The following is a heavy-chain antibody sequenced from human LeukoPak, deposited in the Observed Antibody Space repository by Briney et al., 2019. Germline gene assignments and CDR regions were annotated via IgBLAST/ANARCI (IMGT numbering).Heavy chain of an antibody. CDR2: IYYSGST. D-gene: IGHD1-26*01. CDR3: ARVWVGATNWFDP. CDR1: GGSISSSSYY. J-gene: IGHJ5*02. Sequence: SETLSLICTVSGGSISSSSYYWGWIRQPPGKGLEGIGSIYYSGSTHYHHSLESRVTISVDTSKNQFSLKLSSVTAADTAVYYCARVWVGATNWFDPWGQGTLVTVSS. V-gene: IGHV4-39*07.